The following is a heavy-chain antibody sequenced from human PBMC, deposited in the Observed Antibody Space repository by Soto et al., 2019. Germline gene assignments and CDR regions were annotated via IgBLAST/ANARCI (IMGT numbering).Heavy chain of an antibody. CDR2: ISPSTSHI. V-gene: IGHV3-21*01. Sequence: GGSLRLSCAASGFTFSSCTMNWVRQAPGKGLEWVSSISPSTSHIYYADSVKGRFTISRDNAKNSLFLQMTSLRAEDTAVYYCAGCSGGACHQNYGMDVWGQGTTVTVSS. D-gene: IGHD2-15*01. J-gene: IGHJ6*02. CDR1: GFTFSSCT. CDR3: AGCSGGACHQNYGMDV.